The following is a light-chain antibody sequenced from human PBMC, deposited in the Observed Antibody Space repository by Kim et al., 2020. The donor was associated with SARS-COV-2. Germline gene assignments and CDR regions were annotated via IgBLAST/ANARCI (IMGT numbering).Light chain of an antibody. J-gene: IGLJ1*01. CDR1: NIGRKS. Sequence: PGKTARITCGGNNIGRKSVHWYQRKPGQAPVLVIYYDSDRPSGIPERFSGSNSGNTATLTISRVEAGDEADYYCQVWDSSSDHPFVFGTGTKVTVL. V-gene: IGLV3-21*04. CDR2: YDS. CDR3: QVWDSSSDHPFV.